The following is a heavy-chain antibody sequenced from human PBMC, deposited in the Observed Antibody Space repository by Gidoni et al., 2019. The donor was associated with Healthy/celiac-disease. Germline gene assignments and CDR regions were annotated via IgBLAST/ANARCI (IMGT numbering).Heavy chain of an antibody. CDR3: ARGASAAAGYYYYYGMDV. CDR1: GFTFSSYA. Sequence: QVQLVESGGGVVQPGRSLRLSCAASGFTFSSYAMHWVRQAPGKGLEWVAVISYDGSNKYYADSVKGRFTISRDNSKNTLYLQMNSLRAEDTAVYYCARGASAAAGYYYYYGMDVWGQGTTVTVSS. J-gene: IGHJ6*02. CDR2: ISYDGSNK. V-gene: IGHV3-30*01. D-gene: IGHD6-13*01.